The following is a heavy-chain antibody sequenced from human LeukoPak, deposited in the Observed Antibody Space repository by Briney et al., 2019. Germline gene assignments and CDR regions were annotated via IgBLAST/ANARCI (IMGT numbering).Heavy chain of an antibody. CDR3: ARDLGYYDSSGPNWFDP. D-gene: IGHD3-22*01. CDR2: IYYSGST. CDR1: GGSISSYY. V-gene: IGHV4-59*12. Sequence: SETLSLTCTVSGGSISSYYWSWIRQPPGKGLEWIGYIYYSGSTNYNPSLKSRVTISVDTSKNQFSLKLSSVTAADTAVYYCARDLGYYDSSGPNWFDPWGQGTLVTVSS. J-gene: IGHJ5*02.